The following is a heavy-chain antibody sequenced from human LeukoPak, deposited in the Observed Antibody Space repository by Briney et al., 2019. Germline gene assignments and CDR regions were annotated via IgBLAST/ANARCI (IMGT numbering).Heavy chain of an antibody. V-gene: IGHV4-59*08. J-gene: IGHJ4*02. CDR1: GGSISRYY. CDR2: IYYSGST. CDR3: ARHFTSEKGYCSGGSCYGEYYFDY. D-gene: IGHD2-15*01. Sequence: SETLSLTCTVSGGSISRYYWSWIRQPPGKGLEWIGYIYYSGSTNYNPSLKSRVTISVDTSKNQFSLKLSSVTAADTAVYYCARHFTSEKGYCSGGSCYGEYYFDYWGQGTLVTVSP.